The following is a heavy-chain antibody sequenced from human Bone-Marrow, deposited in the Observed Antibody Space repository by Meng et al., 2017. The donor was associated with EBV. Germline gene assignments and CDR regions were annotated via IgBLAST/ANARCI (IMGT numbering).Heavy chain of an antibody. CDR2: VHYTGST. D-gene: IGHD6-19*01. CDR1: GDSISSFYY. Sequence: DPGQVKPSETPSLTCTVSGDSISSFYYWGWIRQPPGRGLEWIGSVHYTGSTYYSPSLKSRVTVSVDTSKNQFSLRLTSVTAADTAVYYCARPFPSWQSPRLDPFGAWGQGTLVTVSS. J-gene: IGHJ5*02. V-gene: IGHV4-39*01. CDR3: ARPFPSWQSPRLDPFGA.